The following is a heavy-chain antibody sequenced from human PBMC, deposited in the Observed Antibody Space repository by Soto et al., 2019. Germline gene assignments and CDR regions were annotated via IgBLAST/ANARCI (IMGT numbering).Heavy chain of an antibody. V-gene: IGHV5-51*01. J-gene: IGHJ6*02. Sequence: GESLKISCKGSGYSFTSYWIGWVRQMPGKGLEWMGIIYPGDSDTRYSPSFQGQVTISADKSISTAYLQWSSLKASDTAMYYCARHGYSSSWYYYYYGMDVWGQGTTVTVS. CDR3: ARHGYSSSWYYYYYGMDV. CDR2: IYPGDSDT. CDR1: GYSFTSYW. D-gene: IGHD6-13*01.